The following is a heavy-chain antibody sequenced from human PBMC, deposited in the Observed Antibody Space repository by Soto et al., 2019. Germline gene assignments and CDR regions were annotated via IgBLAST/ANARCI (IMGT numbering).Heavy chain of an antibody. CDR3: ARGMAPPYPDYYDSSDTISSSSGMDV. D-gene: IGHD3-22*01. CDR1: GGSISSGGYY. CDR2: IYYSGST. Sequence: QVQLQESGPGLVKPSQTLSLTCTVSGGSISSGGYYWSWIRQHPGKGLEWIGYIYYSGSTYYNPSPKLRATNSVASAKNHFSLKLRSVTAADTSVYYCARGMAPPYPDYYDSSDTISSSSGMDVWGQGTTVTVSS. V-gene: IGHV4-31*03. J-gene: IGHJ6*02.